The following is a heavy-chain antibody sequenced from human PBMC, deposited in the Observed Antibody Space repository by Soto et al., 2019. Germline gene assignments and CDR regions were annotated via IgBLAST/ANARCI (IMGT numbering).Heavy chain of an antibody. CDR2: MLYTGNT. V-gene: IGHV4-39*01. D-gene: IGHD3-3*01. J-gene: IGHJ4*02. Sequence: QVQLQESGPRLMKPSETLSLTCSVSGASIINGGYYWAWIRQSPGEGLEWIGSMLYTGNTFYKPSLRSRVTISADTSKNQFSLRLDSVTATDSAIYYCTRHAPYDGFDYWGQGTLRSVSS. CDR3: TRHAPYDGFDY. CDR1: GASIINGGYY.